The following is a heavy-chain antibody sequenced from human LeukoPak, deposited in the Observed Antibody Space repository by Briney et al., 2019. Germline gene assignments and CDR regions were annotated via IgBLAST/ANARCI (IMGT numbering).Heavy chain of an antibody. CDR1: GGSISSSSYY. D-gene: IGHD1-26*01. J-gene: IGHJ4*02. Sequence: PSETLSLTCTVSGGSISSSSYYWGWIRQPPGKGLEWIGSIYYSGSTFYNPSLKSRVTIFVDTSKNQFSLKLSSVTAADTAVYYCARNSGSYRYFDYWGQGTLVTVSS. V-gene: IGHV4-39*01. CDR2: IYYSGST. CDR3: ARNSGSYRYFDY.